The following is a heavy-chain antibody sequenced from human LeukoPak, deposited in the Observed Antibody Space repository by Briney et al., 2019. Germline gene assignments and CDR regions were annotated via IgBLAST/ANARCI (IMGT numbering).Heavy chain of an antibody. CDR2: IIPILGIA. J-gene: IGHJ4*02. CDR1: GGTFSIYA. V-gene: IGHV1-69*04. CDR3: ASPGIHYGGNSDYFDY. Sequence: SVKVSCKASGGTFSIYAISWVRQAPGQGLEWMGRIIPILGIANYAQKFQCRLTITADKSTNTAYMELSGLRSEDTAVYYCASPGIHYGGNSDYFDYWGQGTLVTVSS. D-gene: IGHD4-23*01.